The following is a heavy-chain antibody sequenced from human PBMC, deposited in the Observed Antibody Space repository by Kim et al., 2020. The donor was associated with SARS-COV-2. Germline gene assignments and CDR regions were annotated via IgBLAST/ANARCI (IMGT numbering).Heavy chain of an antibody. D-gene: IGHD3-10*01. Sequence: GGSLRLSCAASGFTFGSYSMNWVRQAPGKGLEWVSSISSSSSYIYYADSVKGRFTISRDNAKNSLYLQMNSLRAEDTAVYYCARDFLDYYGSGESTDWGQGTLVTVSS. CDR2: ISSSSSYI. J-gene: IGHJ4*02. CDR3: ARDFLDYYGSGESTD. V-gene: IGHV3-21*01. CDR1: GFTFGSYS.